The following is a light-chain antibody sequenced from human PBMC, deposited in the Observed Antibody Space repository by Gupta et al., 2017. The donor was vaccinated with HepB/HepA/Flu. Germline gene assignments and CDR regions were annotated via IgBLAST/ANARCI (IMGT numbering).Light chain of an antibody. J-gene: IGLJ1*01. CDR3: AAWDDSLNGHYV. Sequence: QSVLTQPPSASETPGQTVTISCSGCTSNIGSNPVNWYKHPPGTAPKLLIFTNSQRPSGVPDRFSGSKSGTSASLAISGLQSEDEADYYCAAWDDSLNGHYVFGTGTKVTVL. CDR2: TNS. V-gene: IGLV1-44*01. CDR1: TSNIGSNP.